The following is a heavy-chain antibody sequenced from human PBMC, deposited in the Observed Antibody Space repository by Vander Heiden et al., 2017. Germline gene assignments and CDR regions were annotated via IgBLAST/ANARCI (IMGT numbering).Heavy chain of an antibody. J-gene: IGHJ4*02. CDR1: GGSISSYH. CDR2: IDTSGST. Sequence: QVQLQESGPGLVKPSETLSLTCTVSGGSISSYHWSWIRQPAGKGLEWIGRIDTSGSTNYNPSLKSRVTMSVDTSKNQFSLKLSSVTAADTAVYYCARTGYSSGWYYFDYWGQGTLVTVSS. CDR3: ARTGYSSGWYYFDY. D-gene: IGHD6-19*01. V-gene: IGHV4-4*07.